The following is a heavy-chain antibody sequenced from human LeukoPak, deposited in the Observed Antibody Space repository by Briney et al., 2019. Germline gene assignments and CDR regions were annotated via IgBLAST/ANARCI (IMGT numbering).Heavy chain of an antibody. CDR3: ATLNEENDY. CDR2: INQDGSDI. Sequence: GGSLRLSCAASGFTFSNNWINWVRQAPGKGLEWVATINQDGSDIYYLDSVKGRFTISRDNAKNSLYLQMNSLGVDDTAVYYCATLNEENDYWGQGTLVTVSS. V-gene: IGHV3-7*01. D-gene: IGHD1-1*01. J-gene: IGHJ4*02. CDR1: GFTFSNNW.